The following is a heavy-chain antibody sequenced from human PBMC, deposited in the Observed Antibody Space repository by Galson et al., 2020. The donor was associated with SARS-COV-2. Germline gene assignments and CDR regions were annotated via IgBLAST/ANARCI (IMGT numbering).Heavy chain of an antibody. V-gene: IGHV3-33*01. J-gene: IGHJ1*01. D-gene: IGHD6-19*01. CDR3: ASVFDGSSGWYEEDFQH. CDR2: IWYDGSNK. CDR1: GFTFSSYG. Sequence: GGSLRLSCAASGFTFSSYGMHWVRKAPGKGLEWVAVIWYDGSNKYYADSVKGRFTISRDNSKNTLYLQMNSLRAEDTAVYYCASVFDGSSGWYEEDFQHWGQGTLVTVSS.